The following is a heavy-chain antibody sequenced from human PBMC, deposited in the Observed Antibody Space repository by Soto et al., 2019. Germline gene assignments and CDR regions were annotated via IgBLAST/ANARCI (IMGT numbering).Heavy chain of an antibody. V-gene: IGHV4-59*01. CDR2: IYYSGST. CDR3: ARGYYDFWSGYYTRGGVAFDI. D-gene: IGHD3-3*01. CDR1: GGSISSYY. Sequence: PSETLSLTCTVSGGSISSYYLSWIRQPPGKGLEWIGYIYYSGSTNYNPSLKSRVTISVDTSKNQFSLKLSSVTAADTAVYYCARGYYDFWSGYYTRGGVAFDIWGQGTMVTVSS. J-gene: IGHJ3*02.